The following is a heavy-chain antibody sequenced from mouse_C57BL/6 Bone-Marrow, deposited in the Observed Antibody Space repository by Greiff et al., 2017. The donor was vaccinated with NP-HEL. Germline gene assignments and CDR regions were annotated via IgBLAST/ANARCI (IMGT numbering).Heavy chain of an antibody. CDR1: GYTFTSYW. J-gene: IGHJ2*01. V-gene: IGHV1-55*01. D-gene: IGHD1-1*01. CDR3: ARKDYGSSFDPRY. Sequence: QVQLQQPGAELVKPGASVKMSCKASGYTFTSYWITWVKQRPGQGLEWIGDIYPRSGNTYYNEKFKGKATLTADKSSSTAYMELRSLTSEDSAVYFCARKDYGSSFDPRYWGQGTTLTVSS. CDR2: IYPRSGNT.